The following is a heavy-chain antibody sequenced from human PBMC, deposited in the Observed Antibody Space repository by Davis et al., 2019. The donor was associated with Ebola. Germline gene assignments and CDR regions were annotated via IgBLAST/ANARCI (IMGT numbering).Heavy chain of an antibody. CDR3: AKDKGSGYYNEANMNNFYYYYAMDV. Sequence: GESLKISCVASGFTFSRYWMHWVRQAPGKGLVWVSRINIDGSITDHADFAEGRFAISRDNAKKSLYLEMNNVKLEDAASYYCAKDKGSGYYNEANMNNFYYYYAMDVWGKGTTVTVSS. CDR2: INIDGSIT. D-gene: IGHD5-12*01. V-gene: IGHV3-74*01. CDR1: GFTFSRYW. J-gene: IGHJ6*04.